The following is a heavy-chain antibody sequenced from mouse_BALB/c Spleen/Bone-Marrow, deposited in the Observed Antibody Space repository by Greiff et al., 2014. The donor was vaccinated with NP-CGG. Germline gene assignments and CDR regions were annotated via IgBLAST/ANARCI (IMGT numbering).Heavy chain of an antibody. J-gene: IGHJ4*01. CDR3: ARGDGNYPFYAMDY. CDR2: IYPGDGDT. D-gene: IGHD2-1*01. CDR1: GYAFSSYW. V-gene: IGHV1-80*01. Sequence: VMLVESGAELVRPGSSVKISCKASGYAFSSYWMNWVKQRPGQGLEWIGQIYPGDGDTNYNGKFKGKATLTADKSSSTAYMQLSSLTSEDSAVYFCARGDGNYPFYAMDYWGQGTSVTVSP.